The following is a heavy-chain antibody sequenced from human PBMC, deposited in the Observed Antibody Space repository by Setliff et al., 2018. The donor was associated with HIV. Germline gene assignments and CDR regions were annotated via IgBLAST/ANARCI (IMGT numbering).Heavy chain of an antibody. CDR3: TRLRIVGATYWYFDL. CDR1: GFTFSSYG. Sequence: GGSLRLSCAASGFTFSSYGMHWVRQAPGKGLEWVGFIRSKAYGGTTEYAASVKGRFTISRDDSKSIAYLQMNSLKTEDTAVYYCTRLRIVGATYWYFDLWGRGTLVTVSS. CDR2: IRSKAYGGTT. J-gene: IGHJ2*01. V-gene: IGHV3-49*04. D-gene: IGHD1-26*01.